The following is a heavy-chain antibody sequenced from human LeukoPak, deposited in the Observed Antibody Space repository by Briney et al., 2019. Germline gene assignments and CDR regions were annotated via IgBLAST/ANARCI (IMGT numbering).Heavy chain of an antibody. CDR1: GGSVSGTSYF. J-gene: IGHJ5*02. CDR2: IYYRGST. V-gene: IGHV4-39*01. CDR3: ARSPSGPNPFDP. Sequence: SETLSLTCTVSGGSVSGTSYFWGWLRQPPGKGLEWIGSIYYRGSTYYNPSLKSRVTISVDTSKNQFSLRLMSVTSADTAVYYCARSPSGPNPFDPWGQGTLVTVSS.